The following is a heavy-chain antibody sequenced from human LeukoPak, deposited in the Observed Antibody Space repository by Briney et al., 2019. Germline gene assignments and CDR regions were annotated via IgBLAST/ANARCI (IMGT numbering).Heavy chain of an antibody. Sequence: GGSLRLSCTASGFTFSSYGMHWVRQAPGKGLEWVAFIRDDGSNKYYADSVKGRFTISRDNSKNTLYLQMNSLRAEDTAVYYCAKGSGPRVLWFGELLQASYWGQGTLVTVSS. J-gene: IGHJ4*02. CDR1: GFTFSSYG. CDR3: AKGSGPRVLWFGELLQASY. V-gene: IGHV3-30*02. CDR2: IRDDGSNK. D-gene: IGHD3-10*01.